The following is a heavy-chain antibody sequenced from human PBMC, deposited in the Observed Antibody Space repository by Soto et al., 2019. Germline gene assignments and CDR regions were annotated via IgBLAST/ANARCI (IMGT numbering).Heavy chain of an antibody. CDR2: IYPGDSDT. J-gene: IGHJ4*02. Sequence: GESLKISCKGSGYIFTSHWIGWVRQMPGKGLEWMGYIYPGDSDTRYSPSFQGQVTISADKSITTAYLQWSSLKASDTAMYYCTRRRSSGFYSDPFDSWGQGTLVTVSS. D-gene: IGHD6-19*01. CDR1: GYIFTSHW. V-gene: IGHV5-51*01. CDR3: TRRRSSGFYSDPFDS.